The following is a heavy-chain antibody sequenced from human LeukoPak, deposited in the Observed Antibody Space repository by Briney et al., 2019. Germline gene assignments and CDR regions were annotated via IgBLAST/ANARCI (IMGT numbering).Heavy chain of an antibody. D-gene: IGHD6-19*01. J-gene: IGHJ4*02. CDR3: AREKSGWYYFDY. CDR1: GYTFTGYY. V-gene: IGHV1-2*04. CDR2: INPNSGGT. Sequence: GASVKVSCKASGYTFTGYYMHWVRQAPGQGLEWMGWINPNSGGTNYAQKFQGWVIMTRDTSISTAYMELSRLRSDDTAVYYCAREKSGWYYFDYWGQGTLVTVSS.